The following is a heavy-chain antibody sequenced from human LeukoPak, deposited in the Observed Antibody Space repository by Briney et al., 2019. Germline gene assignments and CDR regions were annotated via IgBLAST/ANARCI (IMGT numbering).Heavy chain of an antibody. D-gene: IGHD3-22*01. Sequence: GGSLRLSCAASGLTFSTYSMNWVRQAPGKGLEWVSYIHGSSSTIYYADSVKGRFTISRDNAKNSLYLQMNSLRAEDTAVYYCARDPHYYDSSASGLGSWGQGTLVTVSS. CDR1: GLTFSTYS. CDR3: ARDPHYYDSSASGLGS. CDR2: IHGSSSTI. J-gene: IGHJ5*02. V-gene: IGHV3-48*01.